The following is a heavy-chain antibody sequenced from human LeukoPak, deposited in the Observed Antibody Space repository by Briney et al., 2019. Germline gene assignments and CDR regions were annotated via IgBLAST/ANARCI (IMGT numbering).Heavy chain of an antibody. D-gene: IGHD3-3*01. Sequence: GGSLRLSCAASGFTFSSYDMHWVRQAPGKGLEWVAVISYGGSNKYYADSVKGRFTISRDNSKNTLYLQMNSLRAEDTAVYYCARDFTVEWLNTDAFDIWGQGTMVTDS. J-gene: IGHJ3*02. CDR2: ISYGGSNK. CDR1: GFTFSSYD. CDR3: ARDFTVEWLNTDAFDI. V-gene: IGHV3-30-3*01.